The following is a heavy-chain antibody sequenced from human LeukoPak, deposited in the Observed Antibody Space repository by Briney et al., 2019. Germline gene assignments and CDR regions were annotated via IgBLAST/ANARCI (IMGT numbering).Heavy chain of an antibody. J-gene: IGHJ4*02. CDR3: ARHLQSSSDFDY. Sequence: SETLSLTCTVSGGSVSSGSYYWSWIRQPPGKGLEWIGYIYYSGSTNYNPSLKSRVTISVDTSKNQFSLKLSSVTAADTAVYYCARHLQSSSDFDYWGQGTLVTVSS. CDR2: IYYSGST. CDR1: GGSVSSGSYY. V-gene: IGHV4-61*01. D-gene: IGHD6-6*01.